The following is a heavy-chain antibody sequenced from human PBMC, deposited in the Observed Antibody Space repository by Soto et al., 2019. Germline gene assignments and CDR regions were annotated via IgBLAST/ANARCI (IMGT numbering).Heavy chain of an antibody. D-gene: IGHD2-2*01. Sequence: GGSLRLSCTVSGFAFNNYGINWVRQAPGKGLERGSSISKSDYTYYSDSVEGRFTISRDNAKNSVYLQMNTLRVEDTAVYYCARDDSIIIPAVSDFWGQGTLVTVSS. CDR2: ISKSDYT. J-gene: IGHJ4*02. CDR3: ARDDSIIIPAVSDF. CDR1: GFAFNNYG. V-gene: IGHV3-21*01.